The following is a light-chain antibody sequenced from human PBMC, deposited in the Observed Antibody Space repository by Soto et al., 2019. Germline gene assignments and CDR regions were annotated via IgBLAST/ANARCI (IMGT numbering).Light chain of an antibody. CDR3: SSYTSSSTYV. V-gene: IGLV2-14*03. J-gene: IGLJ1*01. Sequence: QSARTQPASVSGSPGQSIAISCTGTSSDVGGYNYVSWYQHHPGKAPTVMIYDVSNRPSGVSDRFSGSKSGNTASPTISGLQADDEADYYCSSYTSSSTYVFGTGTKVTVL. CDR1: SSDVGGYNY. CDR2: DVS.